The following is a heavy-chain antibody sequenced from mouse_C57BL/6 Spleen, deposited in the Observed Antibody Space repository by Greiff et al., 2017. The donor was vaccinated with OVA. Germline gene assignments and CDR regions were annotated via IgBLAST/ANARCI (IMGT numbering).Heavy chain of an antibody. V-gene: IGHV1-61*01. J-gene: IGHJ1*03. CDR1: GYTFTSYW. CDR3: ARRYYGRGYFDV. D-gene: IGHD1-1*01. CDR2: IYPSDSET. Sequence: QVQLKQPGAELVRPGSSVKLSCKASGYTFTSYWMDWVKQRPGQGLEWIGNIYPSDSETHYNQKFKDKATLTVDKSSSTAYMQLSSLTSEDSAVYYCARRYYGRGYFDVWGTGTTVTVSS.